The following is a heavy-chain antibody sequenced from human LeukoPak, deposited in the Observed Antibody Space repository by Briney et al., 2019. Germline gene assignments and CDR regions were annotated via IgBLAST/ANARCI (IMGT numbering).Heavy chain of an antibody. CDR2: IDYSGST. CDR3: ARETYYYDSSGSGDPLDAFDI. D-gene: IGHD3-22*01. V-gene: IGHV4-30-4*02. J-gene: IGHJ3*02. Sequence: SETLSLTCTVSGGSISSGDYYWSWIRQPPGKGLEWIGYIDYSGSTYYNPSLKSRVTISVDTSKNQFSLKLSSVTAADTAVYYCARETYYYDSSGSGDPLDAFDIWGQGTMVTVSS. CDR1: GGSISSGDYY.